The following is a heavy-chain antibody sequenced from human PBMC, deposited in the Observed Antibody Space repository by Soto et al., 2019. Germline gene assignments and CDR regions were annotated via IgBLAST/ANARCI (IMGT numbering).Heavy chain of an antibody. Sequence: ASVKGSCKASGYTFTAYYIHWVRRAPGQGLEWMGCINPNSGGTYYAQKFQGRVTLTRDTSISTAYMELASLRSDDTAAYYCARGVIGNWDFFAPWGQGALVTVSS. D-gene: IGHD7-27*01. CDR3: ARGVIGNWDFFAP. CDR2: INPNSGGT. J-gene: IGHJ5*02. V-gene: IGHV1-2*02. CDR1: GYTFTAYY.